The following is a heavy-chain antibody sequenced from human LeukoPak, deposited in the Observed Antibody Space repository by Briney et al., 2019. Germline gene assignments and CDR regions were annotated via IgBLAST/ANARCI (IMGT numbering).Heavy chain of an antibody. CDR1: GYTFTGYY. J-gene: IGHJ5*02. V-gene: IGHV1-2*02. D-gene: IGHD3-10*01. CDR2: INPNSGGT. CDR3: ARDKGEWYGSGTFDP. Sequence: GASVKVSCKAPGYTFTGYYMHWVRQAPGQGLEWMGWINPNSGGTNYAQRFQGRVTMTRDTSISTAYMELSRLRSDDTAVYYCARDKGEWYGSGTFDPWGQGTLVTVSS.